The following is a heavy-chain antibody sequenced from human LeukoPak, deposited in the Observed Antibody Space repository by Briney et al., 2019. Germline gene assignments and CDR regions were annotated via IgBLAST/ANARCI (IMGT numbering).Heavy chain of an antibody. CDR3: VTTVTTSWFDP. V-gene: IGHV1-18*01. CDR1: GGTFSSYA. D-gene: IGHD4-17*01. J-gene: IGHJ5*02. Sequence: ASVKVSCKASGGTFSSYAISWVRQAPGQGLEWMGWISAYNGNTNYAQKLQGRVTMTADTSTSTAYMELRSLRSDDTAVYYCVTTVTTSWFDPWGQGTLVTVSS. CDR2: ISAYNGNT.